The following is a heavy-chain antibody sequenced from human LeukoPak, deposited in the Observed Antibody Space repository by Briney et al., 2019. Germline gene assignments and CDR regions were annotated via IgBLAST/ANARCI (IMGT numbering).Heavy chain of an antibody. V-gene: IGHV4-59*11. CDR1: GGSISGHY. CDR3: ARGGAGGAFDI. J-gene: IGHJ3*02. CDR2: IYYSGST. Sequence: SETLSPTCTVSGGSISGHYWSWIRQPPWKGLEWIGYIYYSGSTNYKPSLKSRVTISVDTSKNHFSLKLNSVTAADTAVYYCARGGAGGAFDIWGQGTMVTVSS. D-gene: IGHD1-14*01.